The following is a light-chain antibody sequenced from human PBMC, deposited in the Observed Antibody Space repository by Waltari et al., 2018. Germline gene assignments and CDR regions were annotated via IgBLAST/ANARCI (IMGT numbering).Light chain of an antibody. V-gene: IGLV2-23*02. J-gene: IGLJ2*01. CDR2: DVS. Sequence: QSALTQPASVSGSPGQSITISCTGTSSDVGGYNHFPWYQQYPDKAPKLMIYDVSKRPSGVSNRFSGSKSGNTASLTISGLQAEDEADYYCCSYAGSSTHVLFGGGTKLTVL. CDR3: CSYAGSSTHVL. CDR1: SSDVGGYNH.